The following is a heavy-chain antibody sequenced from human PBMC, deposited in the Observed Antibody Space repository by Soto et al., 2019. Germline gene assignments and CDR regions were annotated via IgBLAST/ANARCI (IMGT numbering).Heavy chain of an antibody. J-gene: IGHJ6*02. V-gene: IGHV1-69*12. CDR1: GGTFRTSA. D-gene: IGHD3-3*02. Sequence: QVQLVQSGAEVKKPGSSVKVSCKTSGGTFRTSAISWVRQAPGHGLEWMGGIMPVFPTPDYAQKFQGRVTITADESTSPAYMELRSLGSEDTAVYYCARDKDRQQLGGNYYYIMDVWGQGTTVTVSS. CDR3: ARDKDRQQLGGNYYYIMDV. CDR2: IMPVFPTP.